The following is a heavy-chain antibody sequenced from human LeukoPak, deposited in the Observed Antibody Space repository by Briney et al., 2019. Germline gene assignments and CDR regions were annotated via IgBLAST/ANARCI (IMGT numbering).Heavy chain of an antibody. V-gene: IGHV1-69*05. Sequence: GASVKASCKASGGTFSSYAISWVRQAPGQGLEWMGGIIPIFGTANYAQKLQGRVTMTTDTSTSTAYMELRSLRSDDTAVYYCARDGSRLVGGYGVPLDYWGQGTLVTVSS. CDR1: GGTFSSYA. CDR3: ARDGSRLVGGYGVPLDY. J-gene: IGHJ4*02. CDR2: IIPIFGTA. D-gene: IGHD3-9*01.